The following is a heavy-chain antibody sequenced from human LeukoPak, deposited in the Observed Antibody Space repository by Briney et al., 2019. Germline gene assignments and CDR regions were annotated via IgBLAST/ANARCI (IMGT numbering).Heavy chain of an antibody. CDR2: ISSSSSYI. D-gene: IGHD5-24*01. CDR1: GFTFSSYG. Sequence: GGSLRLSCAASGFTFSSYGMHWVRQAPGKGLEWVSSISSSSSYIYYADSVKGRFTISRDNAKNSLYLQMNSLRAEDTAVYYCAREEDGYVDFDFWGQGTLVTVSS. CDR3: AREEDGYVDFDF. J-gene: IGHJ4*02. V-gene: IGHV3-21*01.